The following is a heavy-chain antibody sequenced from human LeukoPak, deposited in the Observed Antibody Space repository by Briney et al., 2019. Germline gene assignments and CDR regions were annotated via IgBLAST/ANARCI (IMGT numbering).Heavy chain of an antibody. D-gene: IGHD2-8*02. J-gene: IGHJ5*02. V-gene: IGHV4-34*01. Sequence: PSETLSLTCTVYGGSFSGYYWSWIRQPPGQGLEWIGEINHSGSTNYNPSLKSRVTISVDTSKNQFSLKLSSVTAADTAVYYCARGRGRPHIVLVVYATPNWFDPWGQGTLVTVSS. CDR3: ARGRGRPHIVLVVYATPNWFDP. CDR2: INHSGST. CDR1: GGSFSGYY.